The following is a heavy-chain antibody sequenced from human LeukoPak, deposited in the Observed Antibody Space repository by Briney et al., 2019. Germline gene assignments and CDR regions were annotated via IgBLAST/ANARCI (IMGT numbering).Heavy chain of an antibody. V-gene: IGHV1-3*01. D-gene: IGHD3-10*01. CDR1: GYTFTSYA. J-gene: IGHJ3*02. CDR3: AREGSRLLWFGERGAFDI. Sequence: ASVKVSCTASGYTFTSYAMHWVRQAPGQRLEWMGWINAGNGNTKHSQKFQGRVTITRDTSASTAYMELSSLRSEDTAVYYCAREGSRLLWFGERGAFDIWGQGTMVTVSS. CDR2: INAGNGNT.